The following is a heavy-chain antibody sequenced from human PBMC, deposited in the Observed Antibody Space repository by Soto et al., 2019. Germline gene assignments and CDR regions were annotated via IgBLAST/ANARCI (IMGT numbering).Heavy chain of an antibody. CDR1: GLTFGSHG. V-gene: IGHV3-23*01. CDR3: AKDRVIETAARPRFLPLSLGN. CDR2: ISGSGGST. D-gene: IGHD6-6*01. Sequence: GLPMRLSSAAAGLTFGSHGISWVRQAKGRGLEWVSAISGSGGSTYYADSVKGRFTISRDNSKNTLYLQMNSLRAEDTAVYYCAKDRVIETAARPRFLPLSLGNSAQGTLVTVSS. J-gene: IGHJ4*02.